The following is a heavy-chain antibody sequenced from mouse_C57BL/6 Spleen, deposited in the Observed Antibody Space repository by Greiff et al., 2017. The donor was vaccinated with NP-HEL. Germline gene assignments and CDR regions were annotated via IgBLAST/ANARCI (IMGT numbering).Heavy chain of an antibody. Sequence: EVKLVESGGGLAKPGGSLKLSCAASGFTFSSYAMSWVRQTPEKRLEWVATISDGGSYTYYPDNVKGRFTISRDNAKNNLYLQMSHLKSEDTAMYYCARAPAQATAYWGQGTLVTVSA. CDR1: GFTFSSYA. CDR2: ISDGGSYT. V-gene: IGHV5-4*03. J-gene: IGHJ3*01. D-gene: IGHD3-2*02. CDR3: ARAPAQATAY.